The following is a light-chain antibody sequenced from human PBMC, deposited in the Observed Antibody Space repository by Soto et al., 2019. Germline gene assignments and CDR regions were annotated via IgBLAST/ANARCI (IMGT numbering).Light chain of an antibody. CDR2: DAS. CDR3: QQRNVWPPIT. V-gene: IGKV3-11*01. Sequence: TQSPATLSLSPGEITTLTCSASQSIRTSLAWYQQKPGQAPRLVIFDASNRANGVPARFGGSGSGTDFTLTINSLEPEDFAVYYCQQRNVWPPITFGQGTRLEIK. J-gene: IGKJ5*01. CDR1: QSIRTS.